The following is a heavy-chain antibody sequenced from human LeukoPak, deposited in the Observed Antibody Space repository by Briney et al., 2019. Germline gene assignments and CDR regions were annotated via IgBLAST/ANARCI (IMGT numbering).Heavy chain of an antibody. CDR3: ATYGDSRRRDWYFDL. Sequence: PGRSLRLSCAASGFTFSRYAMHWVRQAPGKGLEWVAVIWYDGSNKFYADSVKGRFTISRDNSKNTLYLQMNSLRAEDTAVYYCATYGDSRRRDWYFDLWGRGTLVTVSS. V-gene: IGHV3-33*08. J-gene: IGHJ2*01. CDR1: GFTFSRYA. CDR2: IWYDGSNK. D-gene: IGHD4-17*01.